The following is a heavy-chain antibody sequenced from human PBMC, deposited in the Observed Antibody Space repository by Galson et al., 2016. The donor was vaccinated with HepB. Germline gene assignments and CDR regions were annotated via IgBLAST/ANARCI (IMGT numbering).Heavy chain of an antibody. V-gene: IGHV3-23*01. CDR1: GFIFSDYS. CDR2: IRGSGSIT. J-gene: IGHJ4*02. Sequence: SLRLSCAASGFIFSDYSMNWVRQAPGKGLEWVSAIRGSGSITDYADSVKGRFTISRDNSKNTVYLQMNSLRAEDTAVYYCAKEGAGYCSNGVCSGYFDYWGQGTLVTVSS. D-gene: IGHD2-8*01. CDR3: AKEGAGYCSNGVCSGYFDY.